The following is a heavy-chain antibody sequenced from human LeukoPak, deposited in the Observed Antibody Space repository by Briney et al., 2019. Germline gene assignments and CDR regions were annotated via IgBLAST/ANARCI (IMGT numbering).Heavy chain of an antibody. J-gene: IGHJ5*02. D-gene: IGHD2-2*01. CDR1: GGTFSSYA. CDR2: IIPIFGTA. CDR3: ARGTRDPYQLLEGPDWFDP. Sequence: ASVKVSCKASGGTFSSYAISWVRQAPGQGLEWMGGIIPIFGTANYAQKFQGRVTITADESTSTAYMELSSLRSEDTAVYYCARGTRDPYQLLEGPDWFDPWGQGTLVTVSS. V-gene: IGHV1-69*01.